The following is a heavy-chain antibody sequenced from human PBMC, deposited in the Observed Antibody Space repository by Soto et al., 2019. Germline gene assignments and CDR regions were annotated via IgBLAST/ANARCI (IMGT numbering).Heavy chain of an antibody. CDR2: IYYSGST. CDR3: ARSRITIFGVVPTHYGMDV. CDR1: GGSISSGGYY. J-gene: IGHJ6*02. D-gene: IGHD3-3*01. V-gene: IGHV4-31*03. Sequence: SETLSLTCTVSGGSISSGGYYWSWIRQHPGKGLEWIGYIYYSGSTYYNPSLKSRVTISVDTSKNQFSLKLSSVTAADTAVYYCARSRITIFGVVPTHYGMDVWGQGKLGHRLL.